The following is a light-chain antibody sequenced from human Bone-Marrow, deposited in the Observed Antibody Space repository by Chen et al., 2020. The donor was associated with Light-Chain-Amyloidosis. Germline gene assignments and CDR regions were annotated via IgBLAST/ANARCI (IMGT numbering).Light chain of an antibody. CDR2: DTS. CDR3: HQYNAWPPLYT. Sequence: DILLAQSPATRSVSPGDRATLSCRASRSLENRIAWYQVQAGQAPRLLIYDTSLRATGVPARCSGSGTETECSLIISSLQSEHSAIYYCHQYNAWPPLYTFGPGTKV. CDR1: RSLENR. J-gene: IGKJ3*01. V-gene: IGKV3-15*01.